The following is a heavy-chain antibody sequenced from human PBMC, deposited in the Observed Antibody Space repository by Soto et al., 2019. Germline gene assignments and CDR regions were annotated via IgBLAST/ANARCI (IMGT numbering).Heavy chain of an antibody. Sequence: XGSLRLSCSTSGFTFNIYAMSWVRQAPGKGLEWVSSIGGGDETYYADSVKGRFTISRDDSKNMVFLQLTSLRAEDTAMYYCAKDRMEYNSVWDPFDIWGQGTMVTVS. CDR2: IGGGDET. CDR1: GFTFNIYA. D-gene: IGHD1-20*01. J-gene: IGHJ3*02. V-gene: IGHV3-23*01. CDR3: AKDRMEYNSVWDPFDI.